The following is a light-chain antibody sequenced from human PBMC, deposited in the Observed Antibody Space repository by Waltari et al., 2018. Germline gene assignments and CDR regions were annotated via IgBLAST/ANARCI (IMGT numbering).Light chain of an antibody. Sequence: IQMTQSPSSLSASVGDRVTITCRASQGIRSDLGWFQQKPGKAPKLLIYAASSLQSGVPLRFSGSGSCTDFTLTISSLQPEDFATYYCLQDHTYPLTFGGGTKVEIK. J-gene: IGKJ4*01. CDR1: QGIRSD. CDR3: LQDHTYPLT. CDR2: AAS. V-gene: IGKV1-6*02.